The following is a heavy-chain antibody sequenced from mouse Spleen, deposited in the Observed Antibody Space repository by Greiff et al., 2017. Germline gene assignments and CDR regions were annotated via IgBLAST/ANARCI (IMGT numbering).Heavy chain of an antibody. CDR2: ISSGGST. CDR1: GFTFSSYA. D-gene: IGHD1-1*01. CDR3: ARDSYYYGSSPFDY. Sequence: DVMLVESGGGLVKPGGSLKLSCAASGFTFSSYAMSWVRQTPEKRLEWVASISSGGSTYYPDSVKGRFTISRDNARNILYLQMSSLRSEDTAMYYCARDSYYYGSSPFDYWGQGTTLTVSS. V-gene: IGHV5-6-5*01. J-gene: IGHJ2*01.